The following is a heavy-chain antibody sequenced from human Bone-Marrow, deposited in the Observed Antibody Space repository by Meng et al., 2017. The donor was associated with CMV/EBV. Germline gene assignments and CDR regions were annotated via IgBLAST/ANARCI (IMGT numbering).Heavy chain of an antibody. Sequence: GAISGDSVSSNDATWNWIRQSPSRGLEWLGRTYYRSKWYTDYAVSVKGRIAINPDTAKNQFSLQLNSVTPEDTAVYYCLRDGTWGHWGQGTLVTVSS. CDR2: TYYRSKWYT. CDR1: GDSVSSNDAT. D-gene: IGHD3-16*01. V-gene: IGHV6-1*01. CDR3: LRDGTWGH. J-gene: IGHJ4*02.